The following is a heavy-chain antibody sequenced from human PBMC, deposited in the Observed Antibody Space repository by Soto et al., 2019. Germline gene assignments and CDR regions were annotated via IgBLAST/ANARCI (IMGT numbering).Heavy chain of an antibody. J-gene: IGHJ4*02. CDR2: ISVYNGNT. V-gene: IGHV1-18*01. D-gene: IGHD3-22*01. CDR3: ARDHDSRVEGDSVDY. CDR1: GYTFTSYG. Sequence: QVQLVQSGAEVKKPGASVKVSCKASGYTFTSYGISWVRQAPGQGLEWMGWISVYNGNTIYGQKLQGRVTMTTDTSTNTAYMELRSLTSDDTAVYYCARDHDSRVEGDSVDYWGQGTLVTVSS.